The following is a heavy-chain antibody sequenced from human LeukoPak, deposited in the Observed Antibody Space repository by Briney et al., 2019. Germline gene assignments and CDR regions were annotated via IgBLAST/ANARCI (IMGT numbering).Heavy chain of an antibody. D-gene: IGHD3-22*01. CDR2: IRYDGSNK. CDR3: LAEYYYDSSGYYYPNDDAFDI. V-gene: IGHV3-30*02. CDR1: GFTFSSYG. Sequence: GGSLRLSCAASGFTFSSYGMHWVRQAPGKGLEWVAFIRYDGSNKYYADSVKGRFTISRDNSKNTLYLQMNSLRAEDTAVYYCLAEYYYDSSGYYYPNDDAFDIWGQGTMVTVSS. J-gene: IGHJ3*02.